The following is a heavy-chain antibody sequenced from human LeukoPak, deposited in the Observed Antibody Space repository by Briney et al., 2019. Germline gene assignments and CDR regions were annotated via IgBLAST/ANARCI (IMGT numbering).Heavy chain of an antibody. CDR1: GYTFTSYG. CDR2: ISSSGSTI. D-gene: IGHD6-6*01. V-gene: IGHV3-48*04. CDR3: ARDSSSDYYYYYYYMDV. Sequence: GASVKVSCKASGYTFTSYGISWIRQAPGKGLEWVSYISSSGSTIYYADSVKGRFTISRDNAKNSLYLQMNSLRAEDTAVYYCARDSSSDYYYYYYYMDVWGKGTTVTVSS. J-gene: IGHJ6*03.